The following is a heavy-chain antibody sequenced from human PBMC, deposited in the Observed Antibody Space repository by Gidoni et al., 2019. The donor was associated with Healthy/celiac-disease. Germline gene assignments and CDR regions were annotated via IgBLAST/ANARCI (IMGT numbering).Heavy chain of an antibody. CDR2: ISYDGSNK. Sequence: QVQLVESGGGVVQPGRSLRLSCAASGFTFSSYGMHWVRQAPGKGLEWVAVISYDGSNKYYADSVKGRFTISRDNSKNTLYLQMNSLRAEDTAVYYCAKDRSSSGLVYWGQGTLVTVSS. CDR3: AKDRSSSGLVY. D-gene: IGHD6-6*01. J-gene: IGHJ4*02. CDR1: GFTFSSYG. V-gene: IGHV3-30*18.